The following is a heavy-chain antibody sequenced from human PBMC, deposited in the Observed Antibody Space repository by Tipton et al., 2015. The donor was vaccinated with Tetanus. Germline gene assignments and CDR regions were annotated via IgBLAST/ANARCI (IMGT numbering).Heavy chain of an antibody. CDR3: ARGHGHYDSSGYPNTPTQRTRYFDY. J-gene: IGHJ4*02. CDR1: GGSLSRYY. Sequence: TLSLTCAVYGGSLSRYYWTWIRQPPGKGLEWIGEVDDSGSTNYSPSLKSRVAISVDTSKNQFSLKLSSVTAADTAVYYCARGHGHYDSSGYPNTPTQRTRYFDYWGQGTLVTVSS. CDR2: VDDSGST. V-gene: IGHV4-34*01. D-gene: IGHD3-22*01.